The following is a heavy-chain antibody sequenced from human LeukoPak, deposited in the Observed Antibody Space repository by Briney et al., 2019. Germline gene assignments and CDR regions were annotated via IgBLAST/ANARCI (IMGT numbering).Heavy chain of an antibody. V-gene: IGHV4-34*01. CDR2: INHRGAT. D-gene: IGHD3-22*01. Sequence: SETLSLTCAVFGGSLSDHDWSWIRQPPGKGLEWIGEINHRGATNYNPSLKSRVTLSLDTSKNQVSLKLNSLTAADTAVYYCARGKGDLSMIVMTVTPVEFYFDSWAPGPLVTVSS. CDR1: GGSLSDHD. CDR3: ARGKGDLSMIVMTVTPVEFYFDS. J-gene: IGHJ4*02.